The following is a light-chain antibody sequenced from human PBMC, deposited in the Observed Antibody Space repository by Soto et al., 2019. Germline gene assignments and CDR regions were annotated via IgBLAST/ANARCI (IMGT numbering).Light chain of an antibody. CDR2: GNS. V-gene: IGLV1-40*01. Sequence: QSVLTQPPSVSGNPGQRVTISCTVGSSNIGAGYDVHWYQQLPGTAPKLLIYGNSNRPSGVPDRFSGSKSGTSASLTITGLQAEDEADYYCQSYDSSLSGYVFGTGTKVTVL. CDR1: SSNIGAGYD. J-gene: IGLJ1*01. CDR3: QSYDSSLSGYV.